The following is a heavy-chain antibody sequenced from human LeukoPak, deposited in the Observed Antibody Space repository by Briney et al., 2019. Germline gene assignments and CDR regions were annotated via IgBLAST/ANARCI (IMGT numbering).Heavy chain of an antibody. J-gene: IGHJ4*02. V-gene: IGHV1-2*02. CDR1: GYTFTGSF. CDR2: VSCSTGDT. CDR3: ARADPVDC. Sequence: GASVKVSCKLSGYTFTGSFIHWVRQAPGQGLEWMGWVSCSTGDTKFAQKFQGRVTMTRDTSISTAYMELSRLRSDDTAVYYCARADPVDCWGQGTQVTVSP.